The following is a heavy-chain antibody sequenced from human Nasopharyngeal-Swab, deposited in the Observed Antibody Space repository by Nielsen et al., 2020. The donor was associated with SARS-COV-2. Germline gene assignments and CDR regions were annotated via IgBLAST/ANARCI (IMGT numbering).Heavy chain of an antibody. J-gene: IGHJ4*02. CDR2: ISDDGNNK. Sequence: GASLKISCAASGFTFSRYAMHWVRQAPGKGLEWVAVISDDGNNKYYADSVKGRFTISRDNSKNTLYLHMASLRAEDTAVYFCARDWRDDYDVLTGYYNLGDHWGQGTLVTVSS. V-gene: IGHV3-30-3*01. CDR1: GFTFSRYA. CDR3: ARDWRDDYDVLTGYYNLGDH. D-gene: IGHD3-9*01.